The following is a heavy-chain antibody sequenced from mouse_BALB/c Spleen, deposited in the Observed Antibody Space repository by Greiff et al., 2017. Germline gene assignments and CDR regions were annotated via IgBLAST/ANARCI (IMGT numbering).Heavy chain of an antibody. Sequence: QVQLKQPGAELVRPGASVKLSCKASGYTFTSYWINWVKQRPGQGLEWIGNIYPSDSYTNYNQKFKDKATLTVDKSSSTAYMQLSSPTSEDSAVYYCTRSYYRSWFAYWGQGTLVTVSA. CDR2: IYPSDSYT. V-gene: IGHV1-69*02. J-gene: IGHJ3*01. CDR1: GYTFTSYW. D-gene: IGHD2-14*01. CDR3: TRSYYRSWFAY.